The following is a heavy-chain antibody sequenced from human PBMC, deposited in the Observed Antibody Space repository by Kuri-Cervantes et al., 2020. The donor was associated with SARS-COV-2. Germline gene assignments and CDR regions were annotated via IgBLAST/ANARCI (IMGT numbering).Heavy chain of an antibody. CDR3: AREPHYDFWSGYYTFLEYGMDV. J-gene: IGHJ6*02. Sequence: ASVKVSCKASGYTFTGYYMHWVRQAPGQGLEWMGWISAYNGNTNYAQKLQGRVTMTTDTSTSTAYMELRSLRSDDTAVYYCAREPHYDFWSGYYTFLEYGMDVWGQGTTVTVSS. V-gene: IGHV1-18*04. CDR2: ISAYNGNT. CDR1: GYTFTGYY. D-gene: IGHD3-3*01.